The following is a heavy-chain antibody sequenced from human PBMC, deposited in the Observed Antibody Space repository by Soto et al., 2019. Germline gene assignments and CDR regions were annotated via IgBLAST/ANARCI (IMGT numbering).Heavy chain of an antibody. CDR3: ARAGRVVVVPAAMSHSPTYYYGMDV. Sequence: SVKVSCKASGGTFSSYAISWVRQAPGQGLEWMGGIIPIFGTANYAQKFQGRVTITADESTSTAYMELSSLRSEDTAVYYCARAGRVVVVPAAMSHSPTYYYGMDVWGQGTTVTVSS. D-gene: IGHD2-2*01. J-gene: IGHJ6*02. CDR2: IIPIFGTA. CDR1: GGTFSSYA. V-gene: IGHV1-69*13.